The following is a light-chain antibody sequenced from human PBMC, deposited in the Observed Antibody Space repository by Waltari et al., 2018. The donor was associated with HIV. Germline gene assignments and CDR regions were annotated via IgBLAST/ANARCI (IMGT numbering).Light chain of an antibody. CDR3: GSYTSISTQYV. V-gene: IGLV2-14*01. CDR1: SSDVGGYNY. J-gene: IGLJ1*01. CDR2: EVS. Sequence: QSALTQPPSVSGSPGQSITISCTGTSSDVGGYNYVSWYQQHPAKAPKLMIYEVSLRPAGVSNRFSGSKSGNTASLTISVLQAEDEADYYCGSYTSISTQYVFGTGTRVTVL.